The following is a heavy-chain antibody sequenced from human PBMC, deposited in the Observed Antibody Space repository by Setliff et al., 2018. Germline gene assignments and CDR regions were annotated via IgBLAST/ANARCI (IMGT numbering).Heavy chain of an antibody. D-gene: IGHD1-26*01. Sequence: SGGSLRLSCVVSGFSVSNDFMGWVRQAPGKGLVWVSRINGEGRSTNYADSVKGRFTISRDNAKNTLYLQMNSLRAEDTAVYFCAREWQVGSGWVDTVDIWGQGTMVTVSS. CDR1: GFSVSNDF. CDR3: AREWQVGSGWVDTVDI. J-gene: IGHJ3*02. V-gene: IGHV3-74*01. CDR2: INGEGRST.